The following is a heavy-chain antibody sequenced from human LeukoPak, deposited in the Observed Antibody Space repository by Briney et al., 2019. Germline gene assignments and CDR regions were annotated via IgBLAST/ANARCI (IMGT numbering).Heavy chain of an antibody. CDR1: GYTFTGYY. CDR3: AREYDILTGYNWFDP. J-gene: IGHJ5*02. CDR2: INPNSGGT. Sequence: GASVKVSCKASGYTFTGYYMHWVRQAPGQGLEWMGWINPNSGGTNYAQKFQGRVTMTRDTSISTAYMELSRLRSDDTAVYYCAREYDILTGYNWFDPWGQGTLVTVSS. V-gene: IGHV1-2*02. D-gene: IGHD3-9*01.